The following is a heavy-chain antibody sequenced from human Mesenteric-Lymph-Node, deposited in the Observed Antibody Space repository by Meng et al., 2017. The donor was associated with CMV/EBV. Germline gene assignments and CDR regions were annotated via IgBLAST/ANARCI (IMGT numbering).Heavy chain of an antibody. Sequence: ASVKVSCKASGYNFTGYGISWVRQAPGQGLEWMGWISAYNGNTNYAQKFQGRVTMTTDTSTSTAYMELRSLRSDDTAVYYCARCGGDCYSGDGGVDYWGQGTLVTVSS. D-gene: IGHD2-21*01. V-gene: IGHV1-18*01. CDR2: ISAYNGNT. CDR1: GYNFTGYG. CDR3: ARCGGDCYSGDGGVDY. J-gene: IGHJ4*02.